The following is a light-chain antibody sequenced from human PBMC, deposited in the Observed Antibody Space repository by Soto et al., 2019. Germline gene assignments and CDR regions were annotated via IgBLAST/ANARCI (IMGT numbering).Light chain of an antibody. CDR3: QQYGGVWT. V-gene: IGKV1-5*03. CDR2: KAS. Sequence: DIPMTQSPSTLSASVGDGVCIXCRASQSISSWLAWYQQKPGKAPKLLIYKASSLESGVPSRFSGSGSGTEFTLTISSLQPDDFATYYCQQYGGVWTFGQGTKVDIK. J-gene: IGKJ1*01. CDR1: QSISSW.